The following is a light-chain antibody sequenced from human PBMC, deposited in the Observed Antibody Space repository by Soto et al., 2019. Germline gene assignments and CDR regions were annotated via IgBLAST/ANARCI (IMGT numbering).Light chain of an antibody. CDR3: QQYDSSPPAT. Sequence: IVLTQSPVTLSLSPGERATLSCRASQSVRTYLAWYQVKPVQAPTLLIYGASSRSTGIPDRFSGSGSGTDFTLTIRRLEPEDFAVDYCQQYDSSPPATFGQGTKVDIK. V-gene: IGKV3-20*01. J-gene: IGKJ1*01. CDR1: QSVRTY. CDR2: GAS.